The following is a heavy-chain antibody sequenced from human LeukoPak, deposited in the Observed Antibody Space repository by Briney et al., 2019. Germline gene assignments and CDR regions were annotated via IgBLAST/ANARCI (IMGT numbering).Heavy chain of an antibody. CDR1: GYTFTIYA. Sequence: ASVKVSCKASGYTFTIYAMHWVRRAPGQRLEWMGWINAGNGNTKYSQKFQGRVTITRDTSASTAYMELSSLRSEDTAVYYCARVTIRWLRSLSPDYWGQGTLVTVSS. CDR2: INAGNGNT. CDR3: ARVTIRWLRSLSPDY. D-gene: IGHD6-19*01. V-gene: IGHV1-3*01. J-gene: IGHJ4*02.